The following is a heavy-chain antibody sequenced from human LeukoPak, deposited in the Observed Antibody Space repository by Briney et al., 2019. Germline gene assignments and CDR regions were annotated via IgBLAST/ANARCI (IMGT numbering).Heavy chain of an antibody. Sequence: ASVKVSCKASGYTFTSCYMHWVRQAPGQGLEWMGIINPSGGSTSYAQKFQGRVTMTRDMSTSTVYMELSSLRSEDTAVYYCAKDNGPRGSYFDYWGQGTLVTVSS. J-gene: IGHJ4*02. CDR1: GYTFTSCY. V-gene: IGHV1-46*01. D-gene: IGHD3-16*01. CDR2: INPSGGST. CDR3: AKDNGPRGSYFDY.